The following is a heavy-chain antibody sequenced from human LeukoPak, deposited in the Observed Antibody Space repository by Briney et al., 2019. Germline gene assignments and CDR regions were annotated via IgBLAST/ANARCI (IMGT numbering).Heavy chain of an antibody. D-gene: IGHD2-2*01. Sequence: GGSLRLSCAASGFTLSNYDMNWVSQAPGKGLEWVSSISTSSRYIYYKNSVRGRVTISRDQAKNSLYLEMNSLRAEDTAVYYCARADCSSSTCYLRRSWFDPWGQGTLVTVSS. V-gene: IGHV3-21*01. CDR3: ARADCSSSTCYLRRSWFDP. CDR2: ISTSSRYI. CDR1: GFTLSNYD. J-gene: IGHJ5*02.